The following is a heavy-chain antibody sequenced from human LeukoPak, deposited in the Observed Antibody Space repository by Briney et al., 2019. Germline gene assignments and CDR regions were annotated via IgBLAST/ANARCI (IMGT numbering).Heavy chain of an antibody. CDR3: ATRRPSSNHFFRGSMDV. V-gene: IGHV1-69*13. CDR1: GGTFSSYA. Sequence: SVKVSCKASGGTFSSYAISWVRQAPGQGLEWMGGIIPIFGTANYAQKFQGRVTITADESTSTAYMELSSLRSEDTAVYHCATRRPSSNHFFRGSMDVWGKGTTVTVSS. J-gene: IGHJ6*03. D-gene: IGHD3-3*02. CDR2: IIPIFGTA.